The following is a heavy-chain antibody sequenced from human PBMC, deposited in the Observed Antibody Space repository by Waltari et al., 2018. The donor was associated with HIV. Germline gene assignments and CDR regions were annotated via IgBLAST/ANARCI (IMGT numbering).Heavy chain of an antibody. V-gene: IGHV3-53*01. Sequence: EVQLVESGGGLIQPGGSLRLSCAASGFTVSSNYMNWVRQAPGKGLEWVSGIYSGGRTNYADSVKGRFTISRDTSKNTLYLQMNGLRAEDTAVYYCARDPEYGGSYSHCDYWGQGTLVTVSS. CDR2: IYSGGRT. CDR1: GFTVSSNY. J-gene: IGHJ4*02. CDR3: ARDPEYGGSYSHCDY. D-gene: IGHD1-26*01.